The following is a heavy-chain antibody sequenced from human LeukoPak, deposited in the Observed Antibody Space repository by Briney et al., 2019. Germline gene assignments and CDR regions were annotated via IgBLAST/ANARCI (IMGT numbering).Heavy chain of an antibody. CDR2: IIPIFGTA. V-gene: IGHV1-69*13. J-gene: IGHJ4*02. CDR3: ARGYGSGSYGDY. D-gene: IGHD3-10*01. Sequence: VKVSCKASGGTFSSYAISWVRQAPGQGLEWMGGIIPIFGTANYAQKFQGRVTITTDESTSTAYMELSRLRSDDTAVYYCARGYGSGSYGDYWGQGTLVTVSS. CDR1: GGTFSSYA.